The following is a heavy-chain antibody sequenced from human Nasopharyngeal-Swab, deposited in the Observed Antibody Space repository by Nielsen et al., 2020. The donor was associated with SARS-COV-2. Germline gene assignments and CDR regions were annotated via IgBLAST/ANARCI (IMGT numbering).Heavy chain of an antibody. D-gene: IGHD2-15*01. CDR3: ARESGGSFSDY. Sequence: SSVNVSCMASGYTFTSYAMHWVRQAPGQRLEWMGGIIPIFGTANYAQKFQGRVTITADESTSTAYMELSSLRSEDPAVYYCARESGGSFSDYWGQGTLVTVSS. CDR1: GYTFTSYA. CDR2: IIPIFGTA. V-gene: IGHV1-69*13. J-gene: IGHJ4*02.